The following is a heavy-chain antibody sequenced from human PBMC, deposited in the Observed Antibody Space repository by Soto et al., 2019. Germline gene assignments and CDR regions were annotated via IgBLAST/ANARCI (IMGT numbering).Heavy chain of an antibody. Sequence: ASVKVSCKASGYTFTSYGISWVRQAPGQGLEWMGWISAYNGNTNYAQKLQGRVTMTTDTSTSTAYMELRSLRSDDTAVYYCARVAPYYDILTGYSNWFDPWGQGTLVTVSS. CDR3: ARVAPYYDILTGYSNWFDP. CDR2: ISAYNGNT. D-gene: IGHD3-9*01. CDR1: GYTFTSYG. V-gene: IGHV1-18*01. J-gene: IGHJ5*02.